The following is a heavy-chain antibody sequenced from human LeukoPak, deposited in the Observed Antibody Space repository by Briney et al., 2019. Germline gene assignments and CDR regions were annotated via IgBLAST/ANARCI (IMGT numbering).Heavy chain of an antibody. CDR1: GFTFSSYG. J-gene: IGHJ4*02. CDR3: AREDRIAAAGSTVDY. Sequence: GGSLRLSCTASGFTFSSYGMHWVRQAPGKGLEWVAVIWYDGSNKYYADSVKGRFTTSRDNSKNTLYLQMNSLRAEDTAVYHCAREDRIAAAGSTVDYWGQGTLVTVSS. D-gene: IGHD6-13*01. V-gene: IGHV3-33*01. CDR2: IWYDGSNK.